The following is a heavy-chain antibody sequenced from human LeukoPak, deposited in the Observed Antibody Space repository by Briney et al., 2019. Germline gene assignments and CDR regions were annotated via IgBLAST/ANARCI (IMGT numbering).Heavy chain of an antibody. CDR2: INPNSGGT. J-gene: IGHJ3*02. Sequence: PVASVTVSCKASGYTFTGYYMHWVRQAPGQGLEWMGWINPNSGGTYFAQKFQGRVTMTRDTSISTAYMELSSLRSEDTAVYYCARENDQLANAFDIWGQGTMVTVSS. CDR3: ARENDQLANAFDI. D-gene: IGHD6-13*01. CDR1: GYTFTGYY. V-gene: IGHV1-2*02.